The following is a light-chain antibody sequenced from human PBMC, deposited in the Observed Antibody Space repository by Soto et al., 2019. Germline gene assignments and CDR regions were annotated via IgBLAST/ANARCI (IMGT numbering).Light chain of an antibody. CDR3: SSFAGSYSPYV. V-gene: IGLV2-8*01. J-gene: IGLJ1*01. Sequence: QSALTQPPSASGSPGQSVTISCTGTSSDIGVYDFVSWYQQHPGKAPKVIIYQVNKRPSGVPDRFSGSKSGNTASLTVSGLRPEYEADYFCSSFAGSYSPYVFGTGTKLTVL. CDR1: SSDIGVYDF. CDR2: QVN.